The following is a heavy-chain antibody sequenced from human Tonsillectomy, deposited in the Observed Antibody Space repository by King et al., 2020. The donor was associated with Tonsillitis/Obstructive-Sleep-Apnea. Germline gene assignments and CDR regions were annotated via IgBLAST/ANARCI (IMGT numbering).Heavy chain of an antibody. Sequence: VQLVQSGAEVKPPGASVKVSCKASGYIFTSYSIHWVRQAPGQGLEGMGIINPSGGNTGYAQKFQGRVTMARDTSTSTVYMGLSSLRAEDTAVYYCASGIAVRNAFDIWGQGTMVTVSS. D-gene: IGHD6-19*01. CDR1: GYIFTSYS. J-gene: IGHJ3*02. CDR2: INPSGGNT. V-gene: IGHV1-46*01. CDR3: ASGIAVRNAFDI.